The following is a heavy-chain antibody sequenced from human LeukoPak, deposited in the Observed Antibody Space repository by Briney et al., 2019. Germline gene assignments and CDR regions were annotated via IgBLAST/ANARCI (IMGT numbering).Heavy chain of an antibody. Sequence: SETLSLTCTVSGGSISSGSYYWSWIRQPAGKGLEWIGHIYTSGSTNYNPSLKSRVTISVDTSKNQFSLKLSSVSAADTAVYYCARDPYYYDSSGYSSEPHYFDYWGQGTLVTVSS. V-gene: IGHV4-61*09. D-gene: IGHD3-22*01. CDR3: ARDPYYYDSSGYSSEPHYFDY. CDR2: IYTSGST. J-gene: IGHJ4*02. CDR1: GGSISSGSYY.